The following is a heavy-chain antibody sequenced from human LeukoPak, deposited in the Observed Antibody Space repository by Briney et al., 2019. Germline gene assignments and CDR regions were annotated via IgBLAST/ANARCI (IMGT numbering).Heavy chain of an antibody. CDR3: ARQVSYSTSLLGYYFDS. V-gene: IGHV4-34*01. CDR2: INHSGST. J-gene: IGHJ4*02. Sequence: SETLSLTCAVYGGSFSGYYWSWIRQPPGRGLEWIGEINHSGSTNYNPSLKSRVTISVDTSKNQFSLKLTSVTAADTAVFYCARQVSYSTSLLGYYFDSWGQGILVTVSS. D-gene: IGHD6-13*01. CDR1: GGSFSGYY.